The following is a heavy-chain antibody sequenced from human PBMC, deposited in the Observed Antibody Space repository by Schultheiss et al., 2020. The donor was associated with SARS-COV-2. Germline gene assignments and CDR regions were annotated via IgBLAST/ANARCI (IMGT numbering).Heavy chain of an antibody. J-gene: IGHJ3*02. CDR2: IYYSGST. Sequence: SETLSLTCTVSGGSVSSGSYYWSWIRQPPGKGLEWIGSIYYSGSTYYNPSLKSRVTISVDTSKNQFSLKLSSVTAADTAVYYCARVDGGDGAFDIWGQGRMVTVSS. CDR1: GGSVSSGSYY. D-gene: IGHD2-21*01. CDR3: ARVDGGDGAFDI. V-gene: IGHV4-61*01.